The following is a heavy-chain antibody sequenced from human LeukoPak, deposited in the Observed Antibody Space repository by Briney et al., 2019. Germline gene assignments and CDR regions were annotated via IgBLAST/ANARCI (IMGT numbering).Heavy chain of an antibody. J-gene: IGHJ4*02. Sequence: GGSLRLSCAPSWFTFEDYAMHGLRHPPGKGLEGGAGISWNSGSIGYAASVKGRFIISRDNAKNSLYMQMNSPRAEDTALYYCAKDSGIYGDYVYVENWGQGTLVTVSS. CDR1: WFTFEDYA. V-gene: IGHV3-9*01. D-gene: IGHD4-17*01. CDR3: AKDSGIYGDYVYVEN. CDR2: ISWNSGSI.